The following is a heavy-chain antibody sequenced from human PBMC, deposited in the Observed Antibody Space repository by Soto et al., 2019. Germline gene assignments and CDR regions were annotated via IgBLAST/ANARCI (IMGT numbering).Heavy chain of an antibody. V-gene: IGHV1-18*01. D-gene: IGHD1-26*01. J-gene: IGHJ4*02. CDR2: FSSYNGDA. CDR3: AREDSGGLDY. Sequence: QVQLVQSGVEVKKPGASVKVSCKASGYTFSNYGISWVRQAPGQGLEWMGWFSSYNGDARYAQNLQGRVTTTTDTSTSTAYMELWSLRSDDTAVYYCAREDSGGLDYWGQGTLVTVSS. CDR1: GYTFSNYG.